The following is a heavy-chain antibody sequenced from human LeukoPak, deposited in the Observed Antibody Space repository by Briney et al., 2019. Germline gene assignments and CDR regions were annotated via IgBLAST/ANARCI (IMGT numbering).Heavy chain of an antibody. V-gene: IGHV4-59*01. CDR2: IYYSGST. CDR3: ARDRVYDSSGYYYGMDV. J-gene: IGHJ6*02. Sequence: SETLSLTCTVSGGSISSYYWSWIRQPPGKGLEWIGYIYYSGSTNYNPSLKSRVTISVDTSKNQFSLKLSSVTAADTAVYYCARDRVYDSSGYYYGMDVWGQGITVTVSS. CDR1: GGSISSYY. D-gene: IGHD3-22*01.